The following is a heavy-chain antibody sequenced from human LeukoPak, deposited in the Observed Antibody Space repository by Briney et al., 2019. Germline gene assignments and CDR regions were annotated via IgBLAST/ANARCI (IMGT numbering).Heavy chain of an antibody. CDR3: ARDGRFALARVGNWFDP. Sequence: ASVKVSCKASGYTFTSYDINWVRQATGQGLEWMGWMNPNSGNTGYAQKFQGRVTMTRDTSISTAYMELSRLRSDDTAVYYCARDGRFALARVGNWFDPWGQGTLVTVSS. CDR2: MNPNSGNT. CDR1: GYTFTSYD. J-gene: IGHJ5*02. V-gene: IGHV1-8*01. D-gene: IGHD3-16*01.